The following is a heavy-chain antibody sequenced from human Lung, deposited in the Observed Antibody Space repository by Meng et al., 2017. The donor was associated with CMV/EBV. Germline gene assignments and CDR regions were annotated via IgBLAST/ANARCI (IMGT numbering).Heavy chain of an antibody. Sequence: GESXKISXVGSGFSFDTYWMTWARQAPGKGLEWVANIKSDGIENNVLDAVKGRFTISRDNAKKSLYLQMNSLRAEDTAFYYCVKDMKLHLRYYFDYWGQETLVTVSS. J-gene: IGHJ4*02. CDR1: GFSFDTYW. V-gene: IGHV3-7*03. D-gene: IGHD4-17*01. CDR2: IKSDGIEN. CDR3: VKDMKLHLRYYFDY.